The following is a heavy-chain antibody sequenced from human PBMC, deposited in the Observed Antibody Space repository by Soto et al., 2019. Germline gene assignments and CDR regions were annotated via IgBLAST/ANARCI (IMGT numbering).Heavy chain of an antibody. Sequence: PGESLKISCEGSGYSFANYWIAWVRQMPGKGLEWMGVIYPGDSDTRYSPSFQGQVTISADKFISTAYLQWSSLKASDTAMYYCARSDSSPWFFDHWGQGTEVTVSS. CDR2: IYPGDSDT. CDR1: GYSFANYW. J-gene: IGHJ4*02. CDR3: ARSDSSPWFFDH. V-gene: IGHV5-51*01. D-gene: IGHD6-19*01.